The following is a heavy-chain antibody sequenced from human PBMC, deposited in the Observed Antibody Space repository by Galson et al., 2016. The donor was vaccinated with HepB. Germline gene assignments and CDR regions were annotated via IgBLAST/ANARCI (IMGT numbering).Heavy chain of an antibody. CDR1: GFTFDEYG. J-gene: IGHJ6*02. Sequence: SLRLSCAASGFTFDEYGMHWVRQAPGKGLEWVSGISWSGGSKGYADSVKGRFTISRDNTKKSLYLQMTSLRPEDTALYYCGKDVGTGGYSNGYYYGMDAWGQGTTVTVSS. CDR3: GKDVGTGGYSNGYYYGMDA. V-gene: IGHV3-9*01. D-gene: IGHD5-18*01. CDR2: ISWSGGSK.